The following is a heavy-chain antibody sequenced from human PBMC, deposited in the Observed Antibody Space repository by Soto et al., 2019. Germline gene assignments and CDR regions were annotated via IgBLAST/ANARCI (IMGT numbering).Heavy chain of an antibody. J-gene: IGHJ3*02. V-gene: IGHV3-23*01. Sequence: PVGSLRLSCEFSVLTPNKFVMTCVRQAPGKRLEWVSFICGSGDSTDCADSVKGRFTISRDNSNNTLSLQMHILRVEDTAVYFCAKGGYYSLFDIWGQGTMVIVSS. CDR3: AKGGYYSLFDI. D-gene: IGHD3-16*01. CDR2: ICGSGDST. CDR1: VLTPNKFV.